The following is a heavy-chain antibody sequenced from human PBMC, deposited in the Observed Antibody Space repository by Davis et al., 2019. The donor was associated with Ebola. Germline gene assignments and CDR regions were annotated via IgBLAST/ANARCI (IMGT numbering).Heavy chain of an antibody. J-gene: IGHJ5*02. V-gene: IGHV4-34*01. Sequence: SETLSLTCAVYGGSFSGYYWSWIRQPPGKGLEWIGSIYYSGSTYYNPSLKSRVTISVDTSKNQFSLKLSSVTAADTAVYYCASLGHSSSRFDPWGQGTLVTVSS. D-gene: IGHD6-6*01. CDR2: IYYSGST. CDR3: ASLGHSSSRFDP. CDR1: GGSFSGYY.